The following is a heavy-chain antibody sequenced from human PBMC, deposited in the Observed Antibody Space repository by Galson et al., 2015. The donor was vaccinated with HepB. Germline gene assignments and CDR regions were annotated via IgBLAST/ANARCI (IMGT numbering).Heavy chain of an antibody. D-gene: IGHD3-3*01. J-gene: IGHJ5*02. CDR1: GFTFSSYW. CDR3: ARDFSGSYDFLSGYPGGESWFDP. CDR2: IKGDGSQQ. Sequence: SLRLSCAASGFTFSSYWMSWVRQAPGKGLEWMANIKGDGSQQDYVASVKGRFTVSRDNAKNSLYLQMNSLRVEDTAVYYCARDFSGSYDFLSGYPGGESWFDPWGQGTLVTVSA. V-gene: IGHV3-7*01.